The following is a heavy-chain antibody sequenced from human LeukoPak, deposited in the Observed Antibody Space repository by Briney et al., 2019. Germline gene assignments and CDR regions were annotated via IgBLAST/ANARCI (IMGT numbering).Heavy chain of an antibody. V-gene: IGHV3-7*01. CDR3: TQNLVAAAGDH. J-gene: IGHJ4*02. Sequence: PGGSLRLSCAASGFTFSNYWMTWVRQAPGKGLEWVANIKPDGSVGYYVDSVRGRLIISRDNAGNSLYLQMNSLRVEDTAVYYCTQNLVAAAGDHWGQGTLLIVSS. CDR1: GFTFSNYW. CDR2: IKPDGSVG. D-gene: IGHD6-13*01.